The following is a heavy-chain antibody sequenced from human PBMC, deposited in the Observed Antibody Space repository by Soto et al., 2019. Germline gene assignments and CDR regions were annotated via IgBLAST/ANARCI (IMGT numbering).Heavy chain of an antibody. V-gene: IGHV1-8*01. CDR3: SDTGSP. CDR1: GHSLNKYD. CDR2: VNPNSGET. Sequence: QVQLVQSGAEVREPGASVKVSCKASGHSLNKYDINWVRQAPGQGLEWMGWVNPNSGETGFAQKFKGRITMTRNTSINTVYMELRSLRSDDTAVYFCSDTGSPWGQGTLVTVSS. D-gene: IGHD2-8*02. J-gene: IGHJ5*02.